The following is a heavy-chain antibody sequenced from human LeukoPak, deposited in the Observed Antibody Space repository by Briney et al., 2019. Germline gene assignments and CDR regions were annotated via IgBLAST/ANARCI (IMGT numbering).Heavy chain of an antibody. D-gene: IGHD1-26*01. V-gene: IGHV4-59*01. Sequence: SETLSLTCTVSGGSISSYYWSWIRQPPGKGLEWIGYIYYSGSTNYNPSLKSRVTISVDTSKNQFSLKLSSVTAADTAVYYCARLALQEVGATQTYYLDYWGQGTLVTVSS. CDR3: ARLALQEVGATQTYYLDY. CDR1: GGSISSYY. J-gene: IGHJ4*02. CDR2: IYYSGST.